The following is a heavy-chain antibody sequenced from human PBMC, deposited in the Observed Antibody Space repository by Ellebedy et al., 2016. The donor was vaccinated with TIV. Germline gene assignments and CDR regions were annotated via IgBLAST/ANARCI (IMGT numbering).Heavy chain of an antibody. Sequence: GGSLRLXCAASGFTFSSYWMHWVRQAPGKGLVWVSRINSDGSSTGYADSVKGRFTISRDNAKNTLYLQMNSLRAEDTAVYYCAKARVPAATSNGMDVWGQGTTVTVSS. CDR2: INSDGSST. CDR1: GFTFSSYW. D-gene: IGHD2-2*01. V-gene: IGHV3-74*01. J-gene: IGHJ6*02. CDR3: AKARVPAATSNGMDV.